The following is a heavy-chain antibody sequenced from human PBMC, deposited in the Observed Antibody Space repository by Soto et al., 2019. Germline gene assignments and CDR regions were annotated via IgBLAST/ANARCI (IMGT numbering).Heavy chain of an antibody. D-gene: IGHD3-22*01. CDR3: ARGWGYDSNDYYYAY. J-gene: IGHJ4*02. V-gene: IGHV1-69*01. Sequence: QVQLVQSGAEVRKPGSSVKVSCKASGGTFSRHAISWVRQAPGQGLEWMGGIIPIFGTANHAQKFQGRVTIIADESTSTVYMELSSLRSEDTAMYYCARGWGYDSNDYYYAYWGQGTXVIVSS. CDR2: IIPIFGTA. CDR1: GGTFSRHA.